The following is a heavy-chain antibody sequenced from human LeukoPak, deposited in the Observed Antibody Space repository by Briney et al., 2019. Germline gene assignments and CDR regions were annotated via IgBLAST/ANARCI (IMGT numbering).Heavy chain of an antibody. D-gene: IGHD3-22*01. V-gene: IGHV1-18*01. CDR3: ASSNYYDSSGYYPPFDY. J-gene: IGHJ4*02. Sequence: GASVKVSCKASGYTFTSYGISWVRQAPGQGLEWMGWISAYNGNTNYAQKLQGRVTTTTDTSTSTAYMELRSLRSDDTAVYYCASSNYYDSSGYYPPFDYWGQGTLVTVSS. CDR1: GYTFTSYG. CDR2: ISAYNGNT.